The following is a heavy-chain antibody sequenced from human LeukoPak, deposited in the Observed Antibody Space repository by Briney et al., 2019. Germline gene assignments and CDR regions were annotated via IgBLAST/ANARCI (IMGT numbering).Heavy chain of an antibody. V-gene: IGHV4-34*01. D-gene: IGHD5-18*01. Sequence: PSETLSLTCAVYGGSFSGYYWSWIRQPPGKGLEWIGEINHSGSTNYNPSLESRATISVDTSKNQFSLKLSSVTAADTAVYYCAIRRGYSYGYGPWGQGTLVTVSS. CDR2: INHSGST. J-gene: IGHJ4*02. CDR3: AIRRGYSYGYGP. CDR1: GGSFSGYY.